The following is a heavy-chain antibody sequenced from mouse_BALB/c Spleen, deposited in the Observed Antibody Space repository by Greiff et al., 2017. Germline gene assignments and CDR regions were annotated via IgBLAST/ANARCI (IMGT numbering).Heavy chain of an antibody. J-gene: IGHJ2*01. CDR1: GYSFTSYY. CDR3: ARSYGNYVG. V-gene: IGHV1-28*01. Sequence: EVQLQQSGPELMKPGASVKISCKASGYSFTSYYMHWVKQSHGKSLEWIGYIDPFNGGTSYNQKFKGKATLTVDKSSSTAYMHLSSLTSEDSAVYYCARSYGNYVGWGQGTTLRVSS. CDR2: IDPFNGGT. D-gene: IGHD2-1*01.